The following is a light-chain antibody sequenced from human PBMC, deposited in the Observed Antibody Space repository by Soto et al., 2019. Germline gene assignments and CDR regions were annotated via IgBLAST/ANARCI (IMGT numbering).Light chain of an antibody. J-gene: IGKJ4*01. Sequence: MVLTPSPATLSFSPWERATLSVRASQSVSSSYLAWYQQKPGQAPRLLIYGASSRATGIPDRFSGSGSGTDFTLTISSLEPEDFAVYYCQQHSSWPLTFGGGTKVDIK. CDR2: GAS. CDR1: QSVSSSY. CDR3: QQHSSWPLT. V-gene: IGKV3D-20*02.